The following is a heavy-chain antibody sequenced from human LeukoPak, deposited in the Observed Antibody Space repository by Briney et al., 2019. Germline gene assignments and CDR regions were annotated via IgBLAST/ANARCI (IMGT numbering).Heavy chain of an antibody. CDR1: GGSISSSNW. J-gene: IGHJ4*02. V-gene: IGHV4-4*02. D-gene: IGHD6-13*01. Sequence: SGTLSLTCAVSGGSISSSNWWSWVRQPPGKGLEWIGEIYHSGSTNYNPSLKSRVTISLDTSKNQFSLKLSSVTAADTAVYYCARESYSSSWYADYWGQGTLVTVSS. CDR3: ARESYSSSWYADY. CDR2: IYHSGST.